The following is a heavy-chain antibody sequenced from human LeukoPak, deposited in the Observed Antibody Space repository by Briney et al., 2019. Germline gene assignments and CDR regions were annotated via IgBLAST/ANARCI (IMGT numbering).Heavy chain of an antibody. D-gene: IGHD1-14*01. J-gene: IGHJ4*02. CDR2: ITNSGDRT. CDR3: AKAILSITSGGNDY. Sequence: GGSLRLSCAASGFMFSSYSMSWVRQAPGKGLEWVSSITNSGDRTYYSDSVRGRFTISRDNSKNTLYLQMNSLRAEDTALYYCAKAILSITSGGNDYWGQGNMVTVSS. CDR1: GFMFSSYS. V-gene: IGHV3-23*01.